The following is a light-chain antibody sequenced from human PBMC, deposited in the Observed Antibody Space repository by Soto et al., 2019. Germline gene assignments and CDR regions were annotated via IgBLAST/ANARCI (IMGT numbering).Light chain of an antibody. J-gene: IGKJ4*01. V-gene: IGKV3-15*01. Sequence: EIVMTKSPATLSVSPGDRATLSCRASQSVSSTLAWYQQKPGQAPRLLIYGASTRATGIPARFSGSGSGTEFTLTISSLQSEDVAVYYCQQYNNWPPLTFGGGTKVEIK. CDR1: QSVSST. CDR3: QQYNNWPPLT. CDR2: GAS.